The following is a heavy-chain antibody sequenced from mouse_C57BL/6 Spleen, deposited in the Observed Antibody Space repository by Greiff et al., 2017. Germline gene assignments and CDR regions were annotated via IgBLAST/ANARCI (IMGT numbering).Heavy chain of an antibody. D-gene: IGHD4-1*01. V-gene: IGHV3-6*01. CDR1: GYSITSGYY. CDR2: ISYDGSN. Sequence: DVQLVESGPGLVKPSQSLSLTCSVTGYSITSGYYWNWIRQFPGNKLEWMGYISYDGSNNYNPSLKNRISITRDTSKNQFFLKLNSVTTEDTATYYCARATGTGYFDVWGTGTTVTVSS. J-gene: IGHJ1*03. CDR3: ARATGTGYFDV.